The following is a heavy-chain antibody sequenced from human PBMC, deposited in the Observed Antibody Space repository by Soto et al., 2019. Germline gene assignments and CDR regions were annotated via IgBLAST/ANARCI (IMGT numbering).Heavy chain of an antibody. V-gene: IGHV1-69*01. CDR1: GGTFSSYA. Sequence: QVQLVQSGAEVKKPGSSVKVSCKASGGTFSSYAISWVRQAPGQGLEWMGGIIPIFGTANYEQKFQGRVTITADEATSTAYMELGRLRSENTAVYYCASSMAGVAFDYWGQGTLVTLSS. D-gene: IGHD2-21*01. CDR2: IIPIFGTA. J-gene: IGHJ4*02. CDR3: ASSMAGVAFDY.